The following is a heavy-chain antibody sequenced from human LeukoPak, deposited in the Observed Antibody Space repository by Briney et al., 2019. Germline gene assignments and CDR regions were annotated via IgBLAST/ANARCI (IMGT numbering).Heavy chain of an antibody. Sequence: KFQGRVTITRDTSASTAYMEPSSLRSEDTAVYYCAREGYSYGFPDYWGQGTLVTVSS. V-gene: IGHV1-3*01. CDR3: AREGYSYGFPDY. D-gene: IGHD5-18*01. J-gene: IGHJ4*02.